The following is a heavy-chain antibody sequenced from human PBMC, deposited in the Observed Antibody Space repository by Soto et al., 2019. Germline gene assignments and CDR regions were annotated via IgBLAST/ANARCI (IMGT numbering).Heavy chain of an antibody. Sequence: QITLKETGPTLVKPTQTLTLTCTFSGFSLSTNGVGVGWIRQPPGEALEWLALIYWDDDKRYIPSLRSRLTITKDTSKNPVGLTMTNMDPVDTATFYCARKGPSDRILDYWGQGTQVTVSS. D-gene: IGHD2-21*02. CDR3: ARKGPSDRILDY. CDR2: IYWDDDK. CDR1: GFSLSTNGVG. V-gene: IGHV2-5*02. J-gene: IGHJ4*02.